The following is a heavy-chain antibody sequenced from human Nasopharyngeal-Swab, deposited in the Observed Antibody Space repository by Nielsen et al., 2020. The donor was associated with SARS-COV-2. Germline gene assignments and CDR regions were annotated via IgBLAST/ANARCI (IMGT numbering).Heavy chain of an antibody. CDR2: INWDGSA. J-gene: IGHJ4*02. Sequence: GESLKISCVASGFSFDDYTMHWVRQAPGKGLEWVCLINWDGSAYYSASVKGRFTISRDNSKDSLFLQMNSLTTEDMALYYCAKDSWDSTGYLTDWGQGTLVTVSS. CDR3: AKDSWDSTGYLTD. CDR1: GFSFDDYT. V-gene: IGHV3-43*01. D-gene: IGHD3-22*01.